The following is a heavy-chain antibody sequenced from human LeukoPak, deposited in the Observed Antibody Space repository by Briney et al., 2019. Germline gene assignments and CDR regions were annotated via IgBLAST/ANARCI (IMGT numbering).Heavy chain of an antibody. D-gene: IGHD3-9*01. CDR2: ISAYNGNT. J-gene: IGHJ6*02. V-gene: IGHV1-18*01. CDR1: GYTFTSYG. Sequence: ASVKVSCKASGYTFTSYGISWVRQAPGQGLEWMGWISAYNGNTNYAQKLQGRVTTTTDPSTSTAYMELRSLRSDDTAVYYCARNHYYDILTGSVTYGMDVWGQGTTVTVSS. CDR3: ARNHYYDILTGSVTYGMDV.